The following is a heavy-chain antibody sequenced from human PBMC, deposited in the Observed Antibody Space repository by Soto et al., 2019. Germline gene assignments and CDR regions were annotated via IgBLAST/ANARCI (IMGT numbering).Heavy chain of an antibody. J-gene: IGHJ3*02. D-gene: IGHD1-20*01. CDR1: GGSISSYY. Sequence: SETLSLTCTVSGGSISSYYWSWIRQPPGKGLEWIGYIYYSGSTNYNPSLKSRVTISVDTSKNQFSLKLSSVTAADTAVYHCARAPRYQDDAFDIWGQGTMVTVSS. CDR2: IYYSGST. CDR3: ARAPRYQDDAFDI. V-gene: IGHV4-59*01.